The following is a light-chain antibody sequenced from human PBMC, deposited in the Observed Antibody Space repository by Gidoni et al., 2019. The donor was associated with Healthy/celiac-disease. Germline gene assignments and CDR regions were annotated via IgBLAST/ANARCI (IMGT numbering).Light chain of an antibody. CDR3: QQRSNWVLT. Sequence: DIVLTQSPAPLSLSPGERATLSCRASQSVSSYLACYQQKPGQAPRLLIYDASNRATGIPDRFSGSGSGTDFTITISSLEPEDFAVYYCQQRSNWVLTFGGGTKVEIK. CDR2: DAS. CDR1: QSVSSY. J-gene: IGKJ4*01. V-gene: IGKV3-11*01.